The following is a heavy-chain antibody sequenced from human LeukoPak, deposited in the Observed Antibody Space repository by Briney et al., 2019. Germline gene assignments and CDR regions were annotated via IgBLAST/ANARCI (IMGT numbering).Heavy chain of an antibody. CDR1: GLSFSGYY. CDR2: INHSGST. Sequence: SETLSLTCAASGLSFSGYYLNWIRQPPGKGLEWIGEINHSGSTNYNPSLKSRVAISVDTYKNQFSLKLSSVPAADTAVYYCARAELNYGDYRVDYWGQGTLVTVSS. J-gene: IGHJ4*02. V-gene: IGHV4-34*01. CDR3: ARAELNYGDYRVDY. D-gene: IGHD4-17*01.